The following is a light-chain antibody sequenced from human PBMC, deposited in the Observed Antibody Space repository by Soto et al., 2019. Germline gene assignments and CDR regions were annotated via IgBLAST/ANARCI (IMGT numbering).Light chain of an antibody. CDR2: DVS. V-gene: IGKV3-11*01. CDR3: QQYNKWLQT. J-gene: IGKJ1*01. CDR1: QSVSSF. Sequence: EIVLTQSPVTLSLSPGDRATLSCRPSQSVSSFLAWYQQKPGQPPRLLIYDVSNRAAGIPARFSGSGSGTDFTLTISSLEPEDVAVYYCQQYNKWLQTFGQGTKVEI.